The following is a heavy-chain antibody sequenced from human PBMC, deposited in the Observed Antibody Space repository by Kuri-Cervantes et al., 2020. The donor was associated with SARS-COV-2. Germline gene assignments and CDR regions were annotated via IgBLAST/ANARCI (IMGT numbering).Heavy chain of an antibody. J-gene: IGHJ4*02. V-gene: IGHV4-39*07. CDR1: GGSINSSSFY. Sequence: SETLSLTCSVSGGSINSSSFYWGWLRQPPGKGLEWIGMIYYSGSSYDNPALKRRVTISVDAPENLYSLKLTSVTAADTAVYYCARDLQKWEQPEYWGQGALVTVSS. CDR2: IYYSGSS. CDR3: ARDLQKWEQPEY. D-gene: IGHD1-26*01.